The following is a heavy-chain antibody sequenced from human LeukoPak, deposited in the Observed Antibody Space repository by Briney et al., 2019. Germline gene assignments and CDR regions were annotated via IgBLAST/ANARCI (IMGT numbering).Heavy chain of an antibody. V-gene: IGHV1-18*01. D-gene: IGHD1-26*01. CDR1: GYTVTSCG. Sequence: ASVKVSCKASGYTVTSCGISWVRQAPGQGLEWMGWISAYNGNTNYAQKLQGRVTMTTDTSTSTAYMELRSLRSEDTAVYYCARMGIAGIGGDTTFDYWGQGTLVTVSS. CDR2: ISAYNGNT. J-gene: IGHJ4*02. CDR3: ARMGIAGIGGDTTFDY.